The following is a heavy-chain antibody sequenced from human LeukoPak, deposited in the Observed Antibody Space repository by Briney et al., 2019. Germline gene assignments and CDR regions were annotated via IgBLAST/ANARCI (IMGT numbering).Heavy chain of an antibody. Sequence: PGGSLRLSCAVSGFPFSNSWMDWVRQAPGKGLEGVANIKKDGSGTSYVDSVKGRLIISRDNARNSLYLQMNSLRVVDTAVYFCAGGNSMDVWGKGTAVTVSS. D-gene: IGHD1/OR15-1a*01. CDR3: AGGNSMDV. CDR1: GFPFSNSW. CDR2: IKKDGSGT. J-gene: IGHJ6*04. V-gene: IGHV3-7*03.